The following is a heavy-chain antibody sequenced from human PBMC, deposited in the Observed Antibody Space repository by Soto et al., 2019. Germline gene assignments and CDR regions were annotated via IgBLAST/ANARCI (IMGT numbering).Heavy chain of an antibody. D-gene: IGHD6-13*01. CDR2: FDPEDGET. Sequence: ASVKVSCKVSGYTLTELSMHWVRQAPGKGLEWMGGFDPEDGETIYAQQFEGRVTMTENTSTDTAYMELRSLRSEDTAVYYCATGDSSNLGYWGQGTLVTVSS. CDR1: GYTLTELS. V-gene: IGHV1-24*01. CDR3: ATGDSSNLGY. J-gene: IGHJ4*02.